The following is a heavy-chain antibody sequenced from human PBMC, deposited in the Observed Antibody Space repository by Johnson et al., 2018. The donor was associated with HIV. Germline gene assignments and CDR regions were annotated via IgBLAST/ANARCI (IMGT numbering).Heavy chain of an antibody. Sequence: MLLVESGGGLVKPGGSLRLSCAASGFTFSNASMRWVRQAPGKGLEWVGRIKCNTDSGTSDYAAPVKGRFTISRDDSKNTLYLQMNSLKTEDTAVYYCTTQWCSDAFDIWGQGTMVTVSS. J-gene: IGHJ3*02. D-gene: IGHD2-8*01. CDR3: TTQWCSDAFDI. V-gene: IGHV3-15*01. CDR1: GFTFSNAS. CDR2: IKCNTDSGTS.